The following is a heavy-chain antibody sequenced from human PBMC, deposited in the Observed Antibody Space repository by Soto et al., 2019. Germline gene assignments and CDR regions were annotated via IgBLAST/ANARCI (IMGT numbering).Heavy chain of an antibody. D-gene: IGHD6-13*01. Sequence: QVQLQESGPGLVQPWGTLSLTCAVSGDSINNSHWWSWVRQTPGKGLEWIGETYHSGTTNYNPSLKTRVTISIDKSKNQFSLTMNSVTAADTAVYYCAREVNSSPARGPNWLDRWGQGTLVTVSS. J-gene: IGHJ5*02. V-gene: IGHV4-4*02. CDR2: TYHSGTT. CDR1: GDSINNSHW. CDR3: AREVNSSPARGPNWLDR.